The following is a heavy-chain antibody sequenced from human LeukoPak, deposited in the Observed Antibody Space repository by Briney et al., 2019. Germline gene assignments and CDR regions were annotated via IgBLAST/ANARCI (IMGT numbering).Heavy chain of an antibody. D-gene: IGHD5-24*01. V-gene: IGHV3-11*04. CDR1: GFTFSDYY. CDR2: ISSSGSTI. Sequence: GGSLRLSCAASGFTFSDYYMSWIRQAPGKGLEWVSYISSSGSTIYYADSVKGRFTISRDNAKNSLYLQMNSLRAEDTAVYYRARGRNVEMATTSPLGYWGQGTLVTVSS. CDR3: ARGRNVEMATTSPLGY. J-gene: IGHJ4*02.